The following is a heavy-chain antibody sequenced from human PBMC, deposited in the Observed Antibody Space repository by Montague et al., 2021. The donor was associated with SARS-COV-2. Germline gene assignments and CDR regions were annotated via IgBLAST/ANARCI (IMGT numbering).Heavy chain of an antibody. CDR1: GGSISSGSHY. Sequence: TLSLTCTVSGGSISSGSHYWSWIRQPAGKGLEWIGRIYTSGSTNYNPSLKSRVTISVDTSKNQFSLKLSSVTAADTAVYYCASGIAATYYYYMDVWGKGTTVTVSS. CDR2: IYTSGST. V-gene: IGHV4-61*02. CDR3: ASGIAATYYYYMDV. D-gene: IGHD6-13*01. J-gene: IGHJ6*03.